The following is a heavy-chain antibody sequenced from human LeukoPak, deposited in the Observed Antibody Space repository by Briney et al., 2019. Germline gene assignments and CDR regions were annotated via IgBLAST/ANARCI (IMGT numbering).Heavy chain of an antibody. Sequence: SKTLSLTCTVSGGSISSGGYYWSWIRQHPGKGLEWIGYIYYSGSTYYNPSLKSRVTISVDTSKNQFSLKLSSVTAADTAVYYCARIYGDYVRYWGQGTLVTVSS. D-gene: IGHD4-17*01. V-gene: IGHV4-31*03. CDR1: GGSISSGGYY. CDR3: ARIYGDYVRY. CDR2: IYYSGST. J-gene: IGHJ4*02.